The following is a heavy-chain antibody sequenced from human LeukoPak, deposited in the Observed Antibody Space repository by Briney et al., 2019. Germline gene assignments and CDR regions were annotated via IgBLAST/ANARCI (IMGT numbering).Heavy chain of an antibody. V-gene: IGHV3-49*03. D-gene: IGHD3-10*01. J-gene: IGHJ6*03. CDR1: GFTFGDCA. CDR3: TRSYMVRGIYYYYYMDV. Sequence: PGRSLRLSCRPSGFTFGDCAMTWFRQAPGKGLEWVGFIRSKAYGGTTEYAASVRGRFTISRDDSKSIAYLQMKSLKTEDTAVYYCTRSYMVRGIYYYYYMDVWGKGTTVTVSS. CDR2: IRSKAYGGTT.